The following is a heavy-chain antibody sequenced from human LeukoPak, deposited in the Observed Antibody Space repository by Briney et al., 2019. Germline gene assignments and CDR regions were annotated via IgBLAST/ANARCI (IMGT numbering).Heavy chain of an antibody. CDR3: ARDANQKSGSYHDY. Sequence: GSLRLSCAASGFTFSSYSMNWVRQAPGKGLEWVSSISSSSSYIYYADSVKGRFTISRDNAKNSLYLQMNSLRAEDTAVYYCARDANQKSGSYHDYWGQGTLVTVSS. J-gene: IGHJ4*02. D-gene: IGHD1-26*01. CDR1: GFTFSSYS. CDR2: ISSSSSYI. V-gene: IGHV3-21*01.